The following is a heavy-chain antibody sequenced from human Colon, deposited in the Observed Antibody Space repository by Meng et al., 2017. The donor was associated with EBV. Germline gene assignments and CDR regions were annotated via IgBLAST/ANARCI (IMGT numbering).Heavy chain of an antibody. Sequence: EVQVGESGGGLVQPGGSLRPSCAAFGFTLSSYWMHWVRQAPGKGLVWVARINSDGSSTSYADSVKGRFTISRDNAKNTLYLQMNSLRAEDTAVYYCARELRGNGMDVWGQGTTVTVSS. D-gene: IGHD6-13*01. V-gene: IGHV3-74*01. CDR2: INSDGSST. J-gene: IGHJ6*02. CDR1: GFTLSSYW. CDR3: ARELRGNGMDV.